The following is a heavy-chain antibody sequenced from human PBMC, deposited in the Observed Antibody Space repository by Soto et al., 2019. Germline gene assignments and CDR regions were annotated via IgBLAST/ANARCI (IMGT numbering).Heavy chain of an antibody. D-gene: IGHD6-19*01. CDR2: ISGSGGTI. CDR1: GFTLSSYS. Sequence: GGSLRLSSAASGFTLSSYSMHWVRQAPGKGLEWVSYISGSGGTIYYADSVKGRFTISRDNAKNSLSVQMNSLRDGDTAVYFCARETGLRSSGWSYYFDFWGQGTRVTVSS. V-gene: IGHV3-48*02. J-gene: IGHJ4*02. CDR3: ARETGLRSSGWSYYFDF.